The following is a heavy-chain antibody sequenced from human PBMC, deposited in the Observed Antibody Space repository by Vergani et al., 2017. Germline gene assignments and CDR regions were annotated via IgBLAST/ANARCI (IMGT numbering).Heavy chain of an antibody. D-gene: IGHD3-10*01. CDR1: GGSISSYY. CDR3: ARASTGVRGVYDY. CDR2: IYYSGST. Sequence: QVQLQESGPGLVKPSETLSLTCTVSGGSISSYYWSWIRQPPGKGLEWIGYIYYSGSTNYNPSLKSRVTISVDTSKNQFSLKLSSVTAADTAVYYCARASTGVRGVYDYWGQGTLVTVSS. V-gene: IGHV4-59*01. J-gene: IGHJ4*02.